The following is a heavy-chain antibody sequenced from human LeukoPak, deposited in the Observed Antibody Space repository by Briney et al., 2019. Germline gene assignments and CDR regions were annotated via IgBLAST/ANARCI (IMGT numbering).Heavy chain of an antibody. CDR1: GYTFTGYY. CDR2: INPNSGGT. Sequence: ASVKVSCKASGYTFTGYYMHWVRQAPGQGLEWMGWINPNSGGTNYAQKFQGRVTMTRDTSISTVYMELSSLRSEDTAVYYCARETFRTSGHYHYFDYWGQGTLVTVSS. D-gene: IGHD4-17*01. V-gene: IGHV1-2*02. CDR3: ARETFRTSGHYHYFDY. J-gene: IGHJ4*02.